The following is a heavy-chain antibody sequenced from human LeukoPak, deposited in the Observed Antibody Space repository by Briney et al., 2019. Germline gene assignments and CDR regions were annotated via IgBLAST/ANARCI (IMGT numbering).Heavy chain of an antibody. CDR2: ISNDERNK. V-gene: IGHV3-30*04. J-gene: IGHJ4*02. CDR1: GFTFHNFA. Sequence: PEKSLRLSCVASGFTFHNFAMHWVRQAPGKGLEWVAVISNDERNKYYTDSVKGRFTISRDNSKNTVYLQMNSLRAEDTAVYYCAKDRVRRYFDWLPLDYWGQGTLVTVSS. CDR3: AKDRVRRYFDWLPLDY. D-gene: IGHD3-9*01.